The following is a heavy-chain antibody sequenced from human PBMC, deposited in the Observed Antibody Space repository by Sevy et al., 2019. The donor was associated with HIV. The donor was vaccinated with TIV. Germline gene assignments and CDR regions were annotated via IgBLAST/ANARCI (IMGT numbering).Heavy chain of an antibody. J-gene: IGHJ6*02. D-gene: IGHD2-15*01. Sequence: GGSLRLSCAASGFTFNMYWMTWVRQAPGKGLEWVANIKEDGSERNYLDSVKGRFTISRDNAKRSLYLQINSLRAEDTAVYYCARHCSGGSCYSLLPHYYYGMDVWGQGTTVTVSS. CDR2: IKEDGSER. CDR3: ARHCSGGSCYSLLPHYYYGMDV. CDR1: GFTFNMYW. V-gene: IGHV3-7*01.